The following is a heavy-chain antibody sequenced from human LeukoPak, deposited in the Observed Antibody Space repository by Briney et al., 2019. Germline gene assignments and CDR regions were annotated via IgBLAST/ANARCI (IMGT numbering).Heavy chain of an antibody. Sequence: ETLSLTCTVSGGSISSSSYYWGWIRQAPGKGLEWVSSIDSSSAYIYYADSVKGRFTISRDNAKNSLYLQMNSLRAEDTAVYYCARSQMAATGTRALDYWGQGTLVTVSS. CDR2: IDSSSAYI. V-gene: IGHV3-21*01. J-gene: IGHJ4*02. D-gene: IGHD6-13*01. CDR3: ARSQMAATGTRALDY. CDR1: GGSISSSS.